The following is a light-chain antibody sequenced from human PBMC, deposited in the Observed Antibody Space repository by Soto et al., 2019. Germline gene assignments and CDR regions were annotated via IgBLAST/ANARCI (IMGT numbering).Light chain of an antibody. CDR1: SSDIGSYNY. CDR3: SSYGASSTL. V-gene: IGLV2-14*03. CDR2: DVS. Sequence: SVLTQPASLSGSPGQSVTICCTGTSSDIGSYNYVSWYQQHPGKAPKLMIFDVSYRPSGISDRFSGSKSGNTESLTISGLQPEDEADYYCSSYGASSTLFGGGTKVTVL. J-gene: IGLJ3*02.